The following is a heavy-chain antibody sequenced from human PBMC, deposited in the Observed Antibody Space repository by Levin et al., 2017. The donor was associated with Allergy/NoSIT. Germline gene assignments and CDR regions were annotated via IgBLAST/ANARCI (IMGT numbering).Heavy chain of an antibody. CDR2: MNPNSGNT. CDR3: ARGYNIRVPAWYYYMDG. CDR1: GYTFTSYD. V-gene: IGHV1-8*01. D-gene: IGHD1-1*01. Sequence: ASVKVSCKASGYTFTSYDNNWVRQATGQGLEWMGWMNPNSGNTGYAQKFQGRVTMTRNTSISTAYMELSSLRSEDTAVYYCARGYNIRVPAWYYYMDGWGKGTTVTVSS. J-gene: IGHJ6*03.